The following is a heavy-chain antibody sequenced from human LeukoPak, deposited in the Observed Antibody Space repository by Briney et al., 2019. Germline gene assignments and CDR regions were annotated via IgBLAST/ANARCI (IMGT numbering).Heavy chain of an antibody. Sequence: SETLSLTCAVYGGSFSGYYWSWIRQPPGKGLEWIGEINHSGSTNYNPSLKSRVTVSVDTSKNQFSLKLSSVTAADTAVYYCARGGGSSWYGRGNDAFDIWGQGTMVTVSS. CDR1: GGSFSGYY. CDR3: ARGGGSSWYGRGNDAFDI. D-gene: IGHD6-13*01. CDR2: INHSGST. V-gene: IGHV4-34*01. J-gene: IGHJ3*02.